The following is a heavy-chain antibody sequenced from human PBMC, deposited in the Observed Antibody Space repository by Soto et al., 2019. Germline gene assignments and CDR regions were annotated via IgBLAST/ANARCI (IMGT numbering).Heavy chain of an antibody. CDR1: GVSISSGDYY. CDR3: ARAGGLYHSESYYFDF. J-gene: IGHJ4*02. Sequence: SETLSLTCTVSGVSISSGDYYWSWIRQTPGKGLEWIGYIYYSESTYYNPSLKSRVTISGDTSKNQFSLKLTSVTAADTAVYYCARAGGLYHSESYYFDFWGQGTLVTVSS. CDR2: IYYSEST. D-gene: IGHD3-10*01. V-gene: IGHV4-30-4*01.